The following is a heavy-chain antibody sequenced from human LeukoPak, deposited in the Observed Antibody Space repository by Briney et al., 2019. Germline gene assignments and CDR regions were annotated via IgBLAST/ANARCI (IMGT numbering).Heavy chain of an antibody. Sequence: GGSLRLSCAASAFTFSSYWMSWVRQAPGKGLEWVANIKEDGSEQYYVDSLKGRFTISRDNAMNSLYLQMNSLRAEDTAVYYCVRDSYSRDLDYWGQGTLVTVSS. D-gene: IGHD3-22*01. J-gene: IGHJ4*02. V-gene: IGHV3-7*01. CDR2: IKEDGSEQ. CDR3: VRDSYSRDLDY. CDR1: AFTFSSYW.